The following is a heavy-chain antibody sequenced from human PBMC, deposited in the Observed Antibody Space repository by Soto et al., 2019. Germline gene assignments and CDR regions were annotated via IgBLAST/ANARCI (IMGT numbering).Heavy chain of an antibody. J-gene: IGHJ1*01. CDR2: INHSGST. CDR1: GGSFSGYY. Sequence: SETLSLTCAVYGGSFSGYYWSWIRQPPGKGLEWIGEINHSGSTNYNPSLKSRVTISVDTSKNQFSLKLSSVTAADTAVYYCAGERFGSIPHWGQGTLVTVSS. CDR3: AGERFGSIPH. D-gene: IGHD2-15*01. V-gene: IGHV4-34*01.